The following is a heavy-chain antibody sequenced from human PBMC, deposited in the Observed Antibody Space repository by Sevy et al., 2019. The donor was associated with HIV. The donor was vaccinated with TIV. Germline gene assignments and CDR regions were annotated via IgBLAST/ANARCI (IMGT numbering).Heavy chain of an antibody. Sequence: ASVKVSCKASGYTFTSYDINWVRQATGQGLEWMGWMNPNSGNTGYAQKFQGRVTMTRNTSISTAYMELSSLRSEDTVVYYCAVLWFGELSRYYYYYGMDVWGQGTTVTVSS. D-gene: IGHD3-10*01. J-gene: IGHJ6*02. CDR3: AVLWFGELSRYYYYYGMDV. CDR2: MNPNSGNT. V-gene: IGHV1-8*01. CDR1: GYTFTSYD.